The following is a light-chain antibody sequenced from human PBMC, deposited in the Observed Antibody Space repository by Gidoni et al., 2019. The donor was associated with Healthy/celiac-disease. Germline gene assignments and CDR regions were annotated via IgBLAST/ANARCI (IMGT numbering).Light chain of an antibody. CDR1: SSDVGGYNY. CDR3: SSYTSSSTRV. Sequence: QSALTQPASVSGSPGQSITISCTGTSSDVGGYNYVSWYQQHPGNAPKLKIYEVSNRPSGVPDRFSGSKSGNTASLTISGLQAEDEADYYCSSYTSSSTRVFGGGTKLTVL. J-gene: IGLJ3*02. V-gene: IGLV2-14*01. CDR2: EVS.